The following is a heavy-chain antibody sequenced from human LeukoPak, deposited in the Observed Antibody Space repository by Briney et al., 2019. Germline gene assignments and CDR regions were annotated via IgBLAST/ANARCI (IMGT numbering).Heavy chain of an antibody. CDR3: AREGETRTDAFDI. V-gene: IGHV4-61*02. CDR1: GGSISSGRYY. CDR2: IYTGGST. D-gene: IGHD3-16*01. Sequence: PSETLSLTCTVSGGSISSGRYYWSWIRQPAGKGLEWIGRIYTGGSTNYNPARKSRVTISVDTSKNQFSLKLSSVTAAKTAVYYCAREGETRTDAFDIWGQGTMVTVSS. J-gene: IGHJ3*02.